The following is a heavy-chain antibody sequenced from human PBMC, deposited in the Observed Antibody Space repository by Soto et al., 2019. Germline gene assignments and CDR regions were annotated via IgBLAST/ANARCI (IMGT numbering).Heavy chain of an antibody. CDR3: ATVGYSSGWAATSFDY. CDR1: GYTLTELS. CDR2: FDPEDGET. J-gene: IGHJ4*02. V-gene: IGHV1-24*01. Sequence: VKVSCKVSGYTLTELSMHWVRQAPGKGLEWMGGFDPEDGETIYAQKFQGRVTMTEDTSTDTAYMELSSLRSEDTAVYYCATVGYSSGWAATSFDYWGQGTLVTVSS. D-gene: IGHD6-19*01.